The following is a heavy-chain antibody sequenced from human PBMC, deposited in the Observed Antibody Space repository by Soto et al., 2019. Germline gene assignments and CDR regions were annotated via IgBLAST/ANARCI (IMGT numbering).Heavy chain of an antibody. D-gene: IGHD3-22*01. CDR1: GGTFSSYA. Sequence: QVQLVQSGAEVKKPGSSVKVSCKASGGTFSSYAISWVRQAPGQGLEWMGGIIPIFGTANYAQKFQGRVTITADESTSTAYMELSSVRSEDTAVYYCARPNYYDSSGYYGGYYYYGMDVWGQGTTVTVAS. V-gene: IGHV1-69*01. CDR3: ARPNYYDSSGYYGGYYYYGMDV. J-gene: IGHJ6*02. CDR2: IIPIFGTA.